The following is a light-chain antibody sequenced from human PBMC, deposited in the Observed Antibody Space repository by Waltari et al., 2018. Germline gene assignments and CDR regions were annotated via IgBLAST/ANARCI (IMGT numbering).Light chain of an antibody. V-gene: IGLV1-47*01. CDR1: PSNLGRNY. CDR2: RNN. CDR3: ASWDDSHYV. Sequence: QSVLTQPPSASETPGQRVIISCSGSPSNLGRNYLYWYQPLPATAPKLLLYRNNRRPSGVPDRFSASKSGTSASLAISGLRSEDEAVYYCASWDDSHYVFGTGTKVTVL. J-gene: IGLJ1*01.